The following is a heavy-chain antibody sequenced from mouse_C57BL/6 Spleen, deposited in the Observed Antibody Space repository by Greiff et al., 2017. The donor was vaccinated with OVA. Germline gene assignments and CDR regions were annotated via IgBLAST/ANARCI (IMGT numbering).Heavy chain of an antibody. D-gene: IGHD2-5*01. V-gene: IGHV5-12*01. Sequence: EVKLVESGGGLVQPGGSLKLSCAASGFTFSDYYMYWVRQTPEKRLEWVAYISNGGGSTYYPDTVKGRFTISRDNAKNTLYLQMSRLKSEDTAMYYCARVYSNHWYFDVWGTGTTVTVSS. CDR1: GFTFSDYY. J-gene: IGHJ1*03. CDR2: ISNGGGST. CDR3: ARVYSNHWYFDV.